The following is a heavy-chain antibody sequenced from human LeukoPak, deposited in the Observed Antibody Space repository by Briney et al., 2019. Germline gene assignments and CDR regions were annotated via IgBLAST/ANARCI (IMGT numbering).Heavy chain of an antibody. CDR2: INPSDGST. J-gene: IGHJ4*02. D-gene: IGHD2-15*01. V-gene: IGHV1-46*01. Sequence: ASVKVSCKASGYTFTRYYVHWVRRAPGQVLEWMGIINPSDGSTSYAQKFQGRVTMTRDTSTSKVYMEVSSLTSEDTAVYYCARVHCSGGSCYGEVFDYWGQGTLVTVSS. CDR1: GYTFTRYY. CDR3: ARVHCSGGSCYGEVFDY.